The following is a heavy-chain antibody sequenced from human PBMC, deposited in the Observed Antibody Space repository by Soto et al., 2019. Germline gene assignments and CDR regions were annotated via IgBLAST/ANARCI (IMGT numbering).Heavy chain of an antibody. CDR3: ASYYYDSSGYYYVPGVY. J-gene: IGHJ4*02. D-gene: IGHD3-22*01. CDR1: GCSISSSSYY. CDR2: IYYSGST. V-gene: IGHV4-39*01. Sequence: SETLSLTCTVSGCSISSSSYYWGWIRQPPGKGLEWIGSIYYSGSTYYNPSLKSRVTISVDTSKNQFSLKLSSVTAADTAVYYCASYYYDSSGYYYVPGVYWGQG.